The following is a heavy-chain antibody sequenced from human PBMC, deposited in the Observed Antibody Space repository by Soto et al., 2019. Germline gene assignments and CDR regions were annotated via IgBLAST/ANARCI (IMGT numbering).Heavy chain of an antibody. CDR3: ATLPAAMYFYGSDV. D-gene: IGHD2-2*01. Sequence: QLPLRESGPGLVKPSETLSLTCSVSGGSVSISTYYWAWVRQTPGKGLEWLGSILHSGSTYYNPSLKSRLTLSVDTSEDQFSLNLSSVTATDTGVYYCATLPAAMYFYGSDVWGPGTTVTVSS. CDR2: ILHSGST. CDR1: GGSVSISTYY. J-gene: IGHJ6*02. V-gene: IGHV4-39*01.